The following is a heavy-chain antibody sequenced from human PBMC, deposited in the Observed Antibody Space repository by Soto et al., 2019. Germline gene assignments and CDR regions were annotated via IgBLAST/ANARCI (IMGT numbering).Heavy chain of an antibody. CDR2: INAGNGNT. J-gene: IGHJ4*02. CDR3: ARLSGTYNDRYFDY. D-gene: IGHD1-26*01. V-gene: IGHV1-3*01. Sequence: GASVKVSCKASGYTFTSYSMHWVRQAPGQRLEWMGWINAGNGNTKYSQKFQGRVTITRDTSASTAYMELSSLRSEDTAVYYCARLSGTYNDRYFDYWGQGTLVTVSS. CDR1: GYTFTSYS.